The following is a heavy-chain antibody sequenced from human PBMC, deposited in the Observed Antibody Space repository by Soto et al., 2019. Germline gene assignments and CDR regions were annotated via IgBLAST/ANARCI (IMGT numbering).Heavy chain of an antibody. V-gene: IGHV5-10-1*01. CDR3: ARHQSGSGNSNFDF. CDR1: EYSFRIYW. J-gene: IGHJ4*02. D-gene: IGHD3-10*01. Sequence: GESLKISCQAFEYSFRIYWISWVRQKPGGGLEWMGRVDPNDSFATYSTSFEGHVSISVDKSTNIVYLQWRSLRASDTATYYCARHQSGSGNSNFDFWGQGTPVTVSS. CDR2: VDPNDSFA.